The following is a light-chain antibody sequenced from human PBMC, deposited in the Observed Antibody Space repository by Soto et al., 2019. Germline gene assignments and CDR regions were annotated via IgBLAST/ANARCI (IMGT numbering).Light chain of an antibody. Sequence: IVMTQSPDSLAVSLGERATINCKSSQSVLYSSNNKNYLAWYQQKPGQTPKLLIYWASTRESGVPDRFSGSGSGTDFTLPISSLQAEDVAVYYCQQYYSTPPTFGQGTKVEIK. V-gene: IGKV4-1*01. CDR1: QSVLYSSNNKNY. J-gene: IGKJ1*01. CDR2: WAS. CDR3: QQYYSTPPT.